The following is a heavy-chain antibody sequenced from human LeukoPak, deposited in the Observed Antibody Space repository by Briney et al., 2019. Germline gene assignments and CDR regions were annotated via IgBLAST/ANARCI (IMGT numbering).Heavy chain of an antibody. CDR1: GGTFSSYA. V-gene: IGHV1-69*05. CDR3: ARDADWFDP. J-gene: IGHJ5*02. Sequence: ASVKVSCKASGGTFSSYAISWVRQAPGQGLEWMGGIIPIFGTANYAQKLQGRVTMTTDTSTSTAYMELRSLRSDDTAVYYCARDADWFDPWGQGTLVTVSS. CDR2: IIPIFGTA.